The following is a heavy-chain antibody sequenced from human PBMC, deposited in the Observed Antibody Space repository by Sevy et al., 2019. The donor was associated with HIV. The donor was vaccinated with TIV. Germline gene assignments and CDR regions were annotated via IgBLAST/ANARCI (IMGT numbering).Heavy chain of an antibody. CDR3: ARDLPISAADNGGFDI. D-gene: IGHD6-13*01. CDR2: ISPYSGNS. CDR1: GYTFSNYG. Sequence: ASVKVSCKASGYTFSNYGVSWLRQAPGQGLEWLGWISPYSGNSDFAQKFQGRVTMTTDTSTNIAYMELRSLRSDDTAMYFCARDLPISAADNGGFDIWGQGTMVTVSS. V-gene: IGHV1-18*01. J-gene: IGHJ3*02.